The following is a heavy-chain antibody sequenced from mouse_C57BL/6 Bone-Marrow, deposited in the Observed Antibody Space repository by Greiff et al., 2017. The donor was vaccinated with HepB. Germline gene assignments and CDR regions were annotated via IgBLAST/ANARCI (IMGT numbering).Heavy chain of an antibody. V-gene: IGHV5-16*01. CDR1: GFTFSDYY. J-gene: IGHJ2*01. Sequence: EVNVVESEGGLVQPGSSMKLSCTASGFTFSDYYMAWVRQVPEKGLEWVANINYDGSSTYYLDSLKSRFIISRDNAKNILYLQMSSLKSEDTATYYCARDQAFYYFDYWGQGTTLTVSS. D-gene: IGHD6-1*01. CDR3: ARDQAFYYFDY. CDR2: INYDGSST.